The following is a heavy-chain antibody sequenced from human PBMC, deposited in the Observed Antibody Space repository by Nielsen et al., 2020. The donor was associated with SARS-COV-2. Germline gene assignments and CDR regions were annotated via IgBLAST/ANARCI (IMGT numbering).Heavy chain of an antibody. V-gene: IGHV4-39*01. J-gene: IGHJ4*02. CDR1: GGSISSGSYY. CDR3: ASLYYLSGFDY. D-gene: IGHD3-10*01. CDR2: IYYSGST. Sequence: SETLSLTCTVSGGSISSGSYYWSWIRQPAGKGLEWIGSIYYSGSTYYNPSLKSRVTISVDTSKNQFSLKLSSVTAADTAVYYCASLYYLSGFDYWGQGTLVTVSS.